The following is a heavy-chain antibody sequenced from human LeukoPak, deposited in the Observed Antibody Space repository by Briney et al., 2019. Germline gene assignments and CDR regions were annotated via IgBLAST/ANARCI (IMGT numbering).Heavy chain of an antibody. Sequence: SETLSLTCTVSGGSISSGSYYWSWIRQPAGKGLEWIGRIYTSGSTNYNPSLKSRVTISVDTSKNQFSLKLSSVTAADTAVYYCARGSRLGAPVDYWGQGTLVTVSS. CDR2: IYTSGST. CDR1: GGSISSGSYY. D-gene: IGHD3-16*01. CDR3: ARGSRLGAPVDY. J-gene: IGHJ4*02. V-gene: IGHV4-61*02.